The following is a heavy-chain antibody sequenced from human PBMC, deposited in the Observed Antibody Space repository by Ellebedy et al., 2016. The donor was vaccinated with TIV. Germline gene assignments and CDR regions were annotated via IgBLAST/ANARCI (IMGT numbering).Heavy chain of an antibody. J-gene: IGHJ4*02. CDR2: IHHAGFT. CDR1: GGSVTSYY. Sequence: GSLRLSXSVSGGSVTSYYWSWIRQPPGKGLEWIGYIHHAGFTNYNPSLKGRVSVAVDKYRNKLSVRLSSVTAADTAVYYCARHRKNDVLTGYDHWGQGILVTVSS. V-gene: IGHV4-59*08. CDR3: ARHRKNDVLTGYDH. D-gene: IGHD3-9*01.